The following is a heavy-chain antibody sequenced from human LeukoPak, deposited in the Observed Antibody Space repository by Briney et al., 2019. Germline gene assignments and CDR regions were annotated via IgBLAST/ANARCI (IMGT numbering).Heavy chain of an antibody. CDR1: GGSISSSSYY. CDR3: ARHPIRGYSGYDYAAVDY. D-gene: IGHD5-12*01. CDR2: IYYSGNS. V-gene: IGHV4-39*01. J-gene: IGHJ4*02. Sequence: SETLSLTCTVSGGSISSSSYYWGWVRQPPGKGLEWIGSIYYSGNSYYNPSLKSRVTISVDTSKNQFSLKLSSVTAADTAACYCARHPIRGYSGYDYAAVDYWGQGTLVTVSS.